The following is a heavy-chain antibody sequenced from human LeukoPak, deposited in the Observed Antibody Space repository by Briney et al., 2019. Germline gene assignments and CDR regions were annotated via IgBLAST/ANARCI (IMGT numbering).Heavy chain of an antibody. CDR1: GFTFSSYW. Sequence: PGGSLRLSCAASGFTFSSYWMHWVRQAPGKGLVWVSRINSDGSSTSYADSVKGPFTISRDNAKNTLFLQMNSLRAEDTAVYYCARDTGYYGSGSYYQPYNWFDPWGQGTLVTVSS. D-gene: IGHD3-10*01. CDR2: INSDGSST. CDR3: ARDTGYYGSGSYYQPYNWFDP. V-gene: IGHV3-74*01. J-gene: IGHJ5*02.